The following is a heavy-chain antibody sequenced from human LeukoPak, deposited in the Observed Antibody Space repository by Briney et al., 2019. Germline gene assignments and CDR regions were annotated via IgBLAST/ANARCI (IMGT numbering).Heavy chain of an antibody. CDR2: INSDGSST. J-gene: IGHJ4*02. V-gene: IGHV3-74*01. CDR3: AREGASGYDLDY. CDR1: GFTFSSYW. D-gene: IGHD5-12*01. Sequence: GGSLRLSCEASGFTFSSYWMHWVRQAPGKGLVWVSRINSDGSSTRYADSVKGRFTISRDNAKNSLYLQMNSLRAEDTAVYYCAREGASGYDLDYWGQGTLVTVSS.